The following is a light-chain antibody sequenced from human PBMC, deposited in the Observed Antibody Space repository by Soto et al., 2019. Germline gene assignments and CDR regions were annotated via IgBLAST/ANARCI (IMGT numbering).Light chain of an antibody. J-gene: IGLJ1*01. CDR3: CSYAGGSNVYV. CDR2: DVS. V-gene: IGLV2-11*02. Sequence: QSVLTQPRSVSGSPRQSVTISCTGTSSDVGGYNFVSWYQQHAGKVPKLLIFDVSQRPVGVSGRFSGSKSGNPAYLTISGLQTEDEADYFCCSYAGGSNVYVFGTGTKLTVL. CDR1: SSDVGGYNF.